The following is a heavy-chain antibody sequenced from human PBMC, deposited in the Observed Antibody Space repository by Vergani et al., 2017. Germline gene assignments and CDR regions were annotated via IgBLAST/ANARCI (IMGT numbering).Heavy chain of an antibody. CDR2: IYTSGST. V-gene: IGHV4-4*07. J-gene: IGHJ3*02. Sequence: QVQLQESGPGLVKPSETLSLTCTVSGGSISSYYWSWIRQPAGKGLEWIGRIYTSGSTNYNPSLKSRVTMSVDTSKNQFSLKLSSVTAADTAVYYCARDGELEGDDAFDIWGQGTMVTVSS. D-gene: IGHD1-26*01. CDR1: GGSISSYY. CDR3: ARDGELEGDDAFDI.